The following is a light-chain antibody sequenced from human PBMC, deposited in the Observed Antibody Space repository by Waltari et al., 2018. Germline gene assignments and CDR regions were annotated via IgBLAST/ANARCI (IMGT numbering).Light chain of an antibody. CDR3: SSYTSSSTV. J-gene: IGLJ2*01. CDR2: DVS. Sequence: QSALTQPASVSGSPGQSITIPCTGTSSDVGCYNSVSWYQQHPGKAPKLMIYDVSNRPSGVSNRFSGSKSGNTASLTISGLQAEDEADYYCSSYTSSSTVFGGGTKLTVL. CDR1: SSDVGCYNS. V-gene: IGLV2-14*03.